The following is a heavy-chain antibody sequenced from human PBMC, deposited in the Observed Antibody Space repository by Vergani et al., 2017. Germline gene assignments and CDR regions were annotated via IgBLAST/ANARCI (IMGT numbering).Heavy chain of an antibody. CDR1: DYTFTNYG. V-gene: IGHV1-18*01. J-gene: IGHJ4*02. CDR2: ISADNGDT. D-gene: IGHD6-19*01. Sequence: QVQLVQSGAEVKKPGASVRVSCKASDYTFTNYGISWVRQAPGQGLEWMGWISADNGDTNYAQKLHGRVTMTTDASTSTAYMELRSLRSADTAVYYCAKARASLQWLAASGFDSWGQGTLVTFSS. CDR3: AKARASLQWLAASGFDS.